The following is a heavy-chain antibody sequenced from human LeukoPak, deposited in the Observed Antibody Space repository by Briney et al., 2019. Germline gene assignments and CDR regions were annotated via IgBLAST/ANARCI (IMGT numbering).Heavy chain of an antibody. D-gene: IGHD6-13*01. CDR2: IYTSGST. J-gene: IGHJ5*02. CDR1: GGSISGYY. Sequence: SETLSLTCTVSGGSISGYYWSWIRQPAGKGLEWIGRIYTSGSTNYNPSLKSRVTMSVDTSKNQFSLKLSSVTAADTAVYYCAREAHGSSWYDEYNWFDPWGQGTLVTVSS. CDR3: AREAHGSSWYDEYNWFDP. V-gene: IGHV4-4*07.